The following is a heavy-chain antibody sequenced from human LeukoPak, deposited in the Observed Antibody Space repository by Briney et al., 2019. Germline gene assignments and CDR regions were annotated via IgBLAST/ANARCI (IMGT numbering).Heavy chain of an antibody. Sequence: ASVRVSCKASGYTFTGNFMHWVRQAPGQGLEWMGLINPDSGGANYAQNFQGRVTMTRDTSISTVYMELSRLRSDDTAVYYCARGTDCSGGSCLDYWVQGTLVTVSS. D-gene: IGHD2-15*01. CDR3: ARGTDCSGGSCLDY. J-gene: IGHJ4*02. V-gene: IGHV1-2*06. CDR2: INPDSGGA. CDR1: GYTFTGNF.